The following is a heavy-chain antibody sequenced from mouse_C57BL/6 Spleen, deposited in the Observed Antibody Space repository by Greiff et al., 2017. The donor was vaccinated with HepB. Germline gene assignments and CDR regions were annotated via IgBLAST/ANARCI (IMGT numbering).Heavy chain of an antibody. CDR3: ARADYYYAMDY. CDR2: IRNKANGYTT. V-gene: IGHV7-3*01. J-gene: IGHJ4*01. Sequence: EVQLVESGGGLVQPGGSLSLSCAASGFTFTDYYMSWVRQPPGKALEWLGFIRNKANGYTTEYSASVKGRFTISRDNSQSILYLQMNALRAEDSATYYCARADYYYAMDYWGQGTSVTVSS. CDR1: GFTFTDYY.